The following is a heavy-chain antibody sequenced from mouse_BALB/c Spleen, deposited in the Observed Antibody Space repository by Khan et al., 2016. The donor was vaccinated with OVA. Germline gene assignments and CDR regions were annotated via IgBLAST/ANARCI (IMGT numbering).Heavy chain of an antibody. CDR3: AREEALYYFDY. CDR1: GYIFTSYW. D-gene: IGHD3-2*02. CDR2: IYPGTDNT. V-gene: IGHV1-76*01. J-gene: IGHJ2*01. Sequence: QIQLVQSGAELVRPGASVKLSCKSSGYIFTSYWIHWVKQRSGQGLEWIARIYPGTDNTYYNEKLKDKATLTADKSSSTAYMQLSSLKSEDSAVYCCAREEALYYFDYWGQGTTLTFSS.